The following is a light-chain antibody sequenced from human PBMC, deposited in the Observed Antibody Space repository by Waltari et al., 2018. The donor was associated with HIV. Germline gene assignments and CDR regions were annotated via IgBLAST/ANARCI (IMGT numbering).Light chain of an antibody. CDR3: QQYNIRPRGNT. J-gene: IGKJ2*01. CDR1: QGVGSN. V-gene: IGKV3-15*01. Sequence: DIVMTQSPAILSVSPGERVTLSCRASQGVGSNLAWYQQKVGQAPRLLIYGAATRAAEIPVRFSGSGSWTDFTLTIDSLQSEDVATYYCQQYNIRPRGNTFGQGTKLQIK. CDR2: GAA.